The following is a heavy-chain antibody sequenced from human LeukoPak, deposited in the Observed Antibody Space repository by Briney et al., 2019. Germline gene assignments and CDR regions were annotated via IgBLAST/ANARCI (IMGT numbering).Heavy chain of an antibody. CDR2: IYFTGNYI. J-gene: IGHJ4*02. Sequence: PGGSLRLSCVTSGFTFSRYSMRWVRQAPGKGLEWVSTIYFTGNYISYADPVKGRFTISRDNAKNSLYLQMNSLRAEDTAVYYCAREFSTVGNFDYWGQGTLVAVSS. V-gene: IGHV3-21*01. D-gene: IGHD3-3*02. CDR1: GFTFSRYS. CDR3: AREFSTVGNFDY.